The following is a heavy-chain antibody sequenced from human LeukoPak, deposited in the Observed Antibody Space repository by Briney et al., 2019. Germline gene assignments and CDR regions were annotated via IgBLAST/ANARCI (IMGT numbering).Heavy chain of an antibody. CDR3: ARDTLGEGEDANYAVYYFDY. CDR2: INIDGSST. V-gene: IGHV3-74*01. Sequence: GGSLRLSCAASGFTFSSHWMHWVRQAPGKGLVWVSRINIDGSSTTYADSVKGRFTISRDNAKNSLDLQMNSLRAEDTAVYYCARDTLGEGEDANYAVYYFDYWGQGTPVTVSS. J-gene: IGHJ4*02. D-gene: IGHD4/OR15-4a*01. CDR1: GFTFSSHW.